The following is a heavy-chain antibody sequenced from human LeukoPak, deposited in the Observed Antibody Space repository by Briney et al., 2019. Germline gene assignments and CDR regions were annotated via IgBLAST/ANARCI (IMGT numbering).Heavy chain of an antibody. CDR3: ARDGSGAFDI. CDR2: IWYDGSNR. V-gene: IGHV3-33*01. CDR1: GFTFSSYG. D-gene: IGHD1-14*01. Sequence: PGGSLRLSCAASGFTFSSYGMHWVRQAPGKGLEWVAVIWYDGSNRYYADSVKGRFTISRDSSKNTLYLQMNSLRAEDTAVYYCARDGSGAFDIWGQGTMVTVSS. J-gene: IGHJ3*02.